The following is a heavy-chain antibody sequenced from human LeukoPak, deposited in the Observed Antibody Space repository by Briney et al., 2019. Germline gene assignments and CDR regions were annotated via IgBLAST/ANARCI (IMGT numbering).Heavy chain of an antibody. CDR2: ISGSSRHK. J-gene: IGHJ4*02. CDR3: ARTANFAAGYYIDY. D-gene: IGHD6-13*01. V-gene: IGHV3-21*01. Sequence: PGRSLGLSGAASGFTFGSYTMKWVRQAPGKGLEWVSSISGSSRHKYYADSVKGRFTISRDNAKNSLYLQMNSLRAEDTAVYHCARTANFAAGYYIDYWGQGTLVTVSS. CDR1: GFTFGSYT.